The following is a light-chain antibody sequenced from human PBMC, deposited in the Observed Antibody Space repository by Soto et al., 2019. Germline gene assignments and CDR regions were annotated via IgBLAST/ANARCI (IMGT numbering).Light chain of an antibody. CDR3: QQYYSFPIT. J-gene: IGKJ5*01. Sequence: DIQMTQSPSSLSSSVLYTVTITFLASQTTNNYLNWYQLKPGKAPELLIYAASTLQSGVPSRFSGSGSGTDFTLTISCLQSEDFATYYCQQYYSFPITFGQGTRLEIK. V-gene: IGKV1-39*01. CDR1: QTTNNY. CDR2: AAS.